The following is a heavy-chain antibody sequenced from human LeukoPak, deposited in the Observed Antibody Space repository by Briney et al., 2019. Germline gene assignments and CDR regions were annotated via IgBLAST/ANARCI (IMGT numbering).Heavy chain of an antibody. CDR3: VKDQVKDYSNYFDF. J-gene: IGHJ4*02. V-gene: IGHV3-23*01. D-gene: IGHD4-11*01. CDR1: GLTFSSYA. Sequence: GGSLRLSCAASGLTFSSYAMSWVRQAPGKGLEWVSVISGSGGRTYYTGSVKGRFTSSRDKSKITLYLQLNSLRAEDTAMYYCVKDQVKDYSNYFDFWGQGTLVTVSS. CDR2: ISGSGGRT.